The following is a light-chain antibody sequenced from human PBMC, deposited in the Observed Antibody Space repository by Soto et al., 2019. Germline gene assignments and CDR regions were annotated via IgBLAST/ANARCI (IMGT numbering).Light chain of an antibody. CDR2: EGS. CDR1: SSDVGTYKL. CDR3: SSYAGSSTFL. J-gene: IGLJ2*01. Sequence: QSVLTQPASVSGSPGQSITISCTGTSSDVGTYKLVSWYQQHPGKAPKLLIYEGSKRPSGVSNRFSGSKSGNTASLTLSGLQAEDEADYYCSSYAGSSTFLFGGGTKLTVL. V-gene: IGLV2-23*03.